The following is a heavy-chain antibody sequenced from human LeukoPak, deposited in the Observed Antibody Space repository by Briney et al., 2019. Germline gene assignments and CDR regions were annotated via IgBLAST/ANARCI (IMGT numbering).Heavy chain of an antibody. D-gene: IGHD2-15*01. V-gene: IGHV3-21*01. J-gene: IGHJ6*02. CDR3: ARVGCSGGRCPGYGMDV. CDR2: ISSSSSYI. Sequence: PGGSLRLSCAASGFTFSSYSMNWVRQAPGRGLERVSSISSSSSYIYYADSVKGRFTISRDNAKNSLYLQMNSLRVEDTAVYYCARVGCSGGRCPGYGMDVWGQGTTVTVSS. CDR1: GFTFSSYS.